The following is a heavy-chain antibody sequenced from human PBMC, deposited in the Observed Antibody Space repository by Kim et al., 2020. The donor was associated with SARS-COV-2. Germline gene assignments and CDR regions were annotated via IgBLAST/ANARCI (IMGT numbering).Heavy chain of an antibody. CDR1: GFTVSSNY. V-gene: IGHV3-53*01. J-gene: IGHJ3*02. D-gene: IGHD2-8*02. CDR3: ARAEGWGNFGFDI. CDR2: IYSGGST. Sequence: GSLRLSCAASGFTVSSNYMSWVRQAPGKGLEWVSVIYSGGSTYYADSVKGRFTISRDNSQNTLYLQMNSLRAEDTAVYYCARAEGWGNFGFDIWGQGTMVTVSS.